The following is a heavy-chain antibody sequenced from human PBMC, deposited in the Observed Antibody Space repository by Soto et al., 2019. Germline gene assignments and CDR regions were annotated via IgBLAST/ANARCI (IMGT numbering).Heavy chain of an antibody. CDR3: ATTNLGPYYYYGMDV. V-gene: IGHV5-51*01. CDR2: IYPGDSDT. CDR1: GYSFTSYW. D-gene: IGHD2-8*01. J-gene: IGHJ6*02. Sequence: GESLKISRKGSGYSFTSYWIGWVRQKPGKGLEWMGIIYPGDSDTRYSPSFQGQVTISADKSISTAYLQWSSLKASDTAMYYCATTNLGPYYYYGMDVWGQGTTVTVSS.